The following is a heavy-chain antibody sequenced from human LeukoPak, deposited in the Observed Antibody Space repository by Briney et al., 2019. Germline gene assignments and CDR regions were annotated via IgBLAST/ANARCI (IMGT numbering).Heavy chain of an antibody. V-gene: IGHV3-11*04. CDR3: AELGITMIGGV. CDR1: GFSFSDYN. J-gene: IGHJ6*04. Sequence: GGSLRLSCAASGFSFSDYNMNWVRQAPGKGLEWVSYISSSGSTIYYADSVKGRFTISRDNAKNSLYLQMNRLRAEDTAVYYCAELGITMIGGVWGKGTTVTISS. D-gene: IGHD3-10*02. CDR2: ISSSGSTI.